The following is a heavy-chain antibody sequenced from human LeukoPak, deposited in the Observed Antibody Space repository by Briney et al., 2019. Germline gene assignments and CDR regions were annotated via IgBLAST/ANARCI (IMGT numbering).Heavy chain of an antibody. CDR1: GGSISISNYF. CDR3: AFSGWFWGAFDY. V-gene: IGHV4-39*01. D-gene: IGHD6-13*01. CDR2: RSSTGIT. J-gene: IGHJ4*02. Sequence: SETLSLTCSVSGGSISISNYFWIWMRPPPGQGLEGIASRSSTGITHYHSSLESRISVSVETSRSQFSLRLTSLTAADTAVYYYAFSGWFWGAFDYWGQGILVTVSS.